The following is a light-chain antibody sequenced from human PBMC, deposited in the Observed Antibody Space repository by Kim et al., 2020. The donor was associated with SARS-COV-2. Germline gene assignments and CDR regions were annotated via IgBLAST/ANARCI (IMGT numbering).Light chain of an antibody. CDR2: STD. V-gene: IGLV1-47*01. CDR3: STWDDSLGGPV. J-gene: IGLJ3*02. Sequence: GQTVTISCSGGRSSIGLNFVYWYQLLPGLAPKLLIYSTDRRASGVPDRFSDSKSGTSASLAISGLRSEDEADYYCSTWDDSLGGPVFGGGTKLTVL. CDR1: RSSIGLNF.